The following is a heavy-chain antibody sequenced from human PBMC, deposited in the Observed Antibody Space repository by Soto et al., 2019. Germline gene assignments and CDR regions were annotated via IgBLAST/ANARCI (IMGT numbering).Heavy chain of an antibody. J-gene: IGHJ6*02. V-gene: IGHV3-11*01. CDR2: ISSGGSTI. D-gene: IGHD5-12*01. CDR3: ASRSGYVDYYGMDV. Sequence: QVQLVESGGGLVKPGGSLRLSCAASGFTFSDYYMSWIRQAPGKGLEWVSYISSGGSTIYYADSVKGRFTISRDNAKNTLYMQMNSLRAEDTAVYYCASRSGYVDYYGMDVWGRGTTVTVSS. CDR1: GFTFSDYY.